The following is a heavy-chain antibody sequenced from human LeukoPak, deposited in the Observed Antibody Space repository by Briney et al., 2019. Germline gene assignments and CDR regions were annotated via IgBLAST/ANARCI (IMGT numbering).Heavy chain of an antibody. Sequence: KPSETLSLTCTVSGGSISSYYWSWIRQPPGEGLEWIGYIYYSGGTIYNPSLKSRVTISVDTSKNQFSLKLSSVTAADTAVYYCARFPGVPAARSYYFDYWGQGTLVTVSS. V-gene: IGHV4-59*08. D-gene: IGHD2-2*01. CDR2: IYYSGGT. CDR3: ARFPGVPAARSYYFDY. CDR1: GGSISSYY. J-gene: IGHJ4*02.